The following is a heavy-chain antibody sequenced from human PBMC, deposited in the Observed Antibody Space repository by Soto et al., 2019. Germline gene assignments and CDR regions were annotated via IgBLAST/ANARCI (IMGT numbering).Heavy chain of an antibody. CDR1: GGSISSGGYS. Sequence: QVQLQESGPGLVEPSQTLSLNCSVSGGSISSGGYSWSWIRQRPGSGLEWIGNFFHSGRTYYNPSLKSRLTVSIDTSTKRFSLRLNSVTAADTVVDFCARVQSLCGEVSNWFAPWGLGMLVTVSS. J-gene: IGHJ5*02. CDR3: ARVQSLCGEVSNWFAP. V-gene: IGHV4-31*03. D-gene: IGHD3-3*01. CDR2: FFHSGRT.